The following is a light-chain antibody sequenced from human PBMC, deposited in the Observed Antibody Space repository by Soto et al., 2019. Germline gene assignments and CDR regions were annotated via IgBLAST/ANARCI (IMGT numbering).Light chain of an antibody. Sequence: EIVMTQSPATLSVSPGERATLSCRASQSVSSNLAWYQQKPGQAPRLLIYGASTRATGIPARFRGSGSGTEVTLTISSLQSEDFAVYYWQQYNNWPPWTFGQGTKVEIK. V-gene: IGKV3-15*01. CDR1: QSVSSN. CDR3: QQYNNWPPWT. J-gene: IGKJ1*01. CDR2: GAS.